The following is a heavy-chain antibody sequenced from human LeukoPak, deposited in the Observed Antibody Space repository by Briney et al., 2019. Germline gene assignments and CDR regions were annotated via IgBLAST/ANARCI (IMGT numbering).Heavy chain of an antibody. Sequence: GGSLRLSCAASGFTFSSYAMSWVRQAPGKGLEWVSAISGSGGSTYYADSVKGRFTISRDNSKNTLYLQMNSLRAEDTAVYYCARDMDGNYGMDVWGQGTTVTVSS. CDR2: ISGSGGST. D-gene: IGHD1-26*01. V-gene: IGHV3-23*01. CDR1: GFTFSSYA. CDR3: ARDMDGNYGMDV. J-gene: IGHJ6*02.